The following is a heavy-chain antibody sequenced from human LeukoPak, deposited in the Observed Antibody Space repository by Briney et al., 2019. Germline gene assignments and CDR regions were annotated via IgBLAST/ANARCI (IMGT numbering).Heavy chain of an antibody. Sequence: SETLSLTCTVSGGSISSYYWSWIRQPAGKGLEWIGRIYTSGSTNYNPSLKSRVTMSVDTSKNQLSLKLSSVTAADTAVYYCARGSRWLPRGWFDPWGQGTLVTVSS. J-gene: IGHJ5*02. D-gene: IGHD3-22*01. V-gene: IGHV4-4*07. CDR3: ARGSRWLPRGWFDP. CDR1: GGSISSYY. CDR2: IYTSGST.